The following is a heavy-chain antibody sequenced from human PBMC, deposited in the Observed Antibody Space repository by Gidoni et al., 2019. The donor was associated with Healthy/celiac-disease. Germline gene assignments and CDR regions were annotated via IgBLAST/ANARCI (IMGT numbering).Heavy chain of an antibody. CDR3: ARGLGIQLWPGFPYYFDY. CDR2: IYHSGST. D-gene: IGHD5-18*01. CDR1: GGSISSSNW. V-gene: IGHV4-4*02. J-gene: IGHJ4*02. Sequence: QVQLQESGPGLVNPSVTLSLTCAVSGGSISSSNWWSWVRQPPGKGVEWIGEIYHSGSTNYNPSLKSRVTISVDKSKNQFSLKLSSVTAADTAVYYCARGLGIQLWPGFPYYFDYWGQGTLVTVSS.